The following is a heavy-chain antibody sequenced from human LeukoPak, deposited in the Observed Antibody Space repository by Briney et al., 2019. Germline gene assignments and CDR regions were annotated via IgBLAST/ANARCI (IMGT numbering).Heavy chain of an antibody. CDR3: AKATRWELLGGYFDY. V-gene: IGHV3-9*03. J-gene: IGHJ4*02. CDR2: FSWTRGSI. D-gene: IGHD1-26*01. CDR1: GFTFYDYA. Sequence: GGALRLSCAASGFTFYDYAMHWVRQAAGKGREGASGFSWTRGSIGYADSVKGRFTISSHNANTSLYLQMTSLRAEDMALYYCAKATRWELLGGYFDYWGQGTLVTVSS.